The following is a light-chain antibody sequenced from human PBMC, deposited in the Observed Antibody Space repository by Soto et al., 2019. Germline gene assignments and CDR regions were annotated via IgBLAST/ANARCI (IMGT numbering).Light chain of an antibody. CDR3: CLYSTSRVM. V-gene: IGLV2-18*01. CDR2: EVS. J-gene: IGLJ3*02. CDR1: SSDLGSSNR. Sequence: QSVLTQPPSVSGSPGQSVTISCTGSSSDLGSSNRVSWYQQPPDTAPKLLIYEVSNRPSGVPDRFSGSKSGKTASLTISGIQAEDEAYYYCCLYSTSRVMFGGGTKVTVL.